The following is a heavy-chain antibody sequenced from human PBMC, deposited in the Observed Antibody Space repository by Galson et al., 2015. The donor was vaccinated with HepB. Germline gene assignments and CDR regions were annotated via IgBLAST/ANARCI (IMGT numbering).Heavy chain of an antibody. CDR1: GGSISSGGYY. V-gene: IGHV4-31*03. CDR3: ARAHTVDYYDSSGYYYYFDY. J-gene: IGHJ4*02. D-gene: IGHD3-22*01. Sequence: TLSLTCTVSGGSISSGGYYWSWIRQHPGQGLEWIGYIYYSGSTYYNPSLKSRVTISVDTSKNQFSLKLSSVTAADTAVYYCARAHTVDYYDSSGYYYYFDYWGQGTLVTVSS. CDR2: IYYSGST.